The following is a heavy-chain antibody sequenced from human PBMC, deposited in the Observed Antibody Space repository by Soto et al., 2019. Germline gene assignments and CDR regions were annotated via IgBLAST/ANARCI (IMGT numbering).Heavy chain of an antibody. V-gene: IGHV3-30-3*01. CDR1: GFTFSSYA. CDR2: ISYDGSNK. CDR3: GRYIAVAATFDY. J-gene: IGHJ4*02. D-gene: IGHD6-19*01. Sequence: LRLSCAASGFTFSSYAMHWVRQAPGKGLEWVAVISYDGSNKYYADSVKGRFTISRDNSKNTLYLQMNSLRAEDTAVYYCGRYIAVAATFDYWGQGTLVTVSS.